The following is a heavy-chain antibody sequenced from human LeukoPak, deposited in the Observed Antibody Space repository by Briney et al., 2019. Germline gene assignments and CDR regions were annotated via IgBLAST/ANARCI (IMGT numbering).Heavy chain of an antibody. D-gene: IGHD3-22*01. Sequence: PGGSLRLSCAASGFTFSSYSMNWVRQAPGKGLEWVSTISSSSSYIYYADSVKGRFTISRDNAKNSLYLQMNSLRAEDTAVYYCARDNHDSSGYYQRFDYWGQGTLVTVSS. V-gene: IGHV3-21*01. CDR2: ISSSSSYI. CDR1: GFTFSSYS. J-gene: IGHJ4*02. CDR3: ARDNHDSSGYYQRFDY.